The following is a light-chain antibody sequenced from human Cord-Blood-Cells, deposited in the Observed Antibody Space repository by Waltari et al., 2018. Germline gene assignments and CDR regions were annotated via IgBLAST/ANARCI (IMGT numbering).Light chain of an antibody. CDR1: QGISSY. CDR3: QHLNSYRYT. J-gene: IGKJ2*01. V-gene: IGKV1-9*01. CDR2: AAS. Sequence: DIQLTQPPSFLSASVVARVTLTCRASQGISSYLAWYQQKPGKPPKLLIYAASTLQSGVPSRFSGSGSGTEFTLTISSLQPEDFATYYCQHLNSYRYTFGQGTKLEIK.